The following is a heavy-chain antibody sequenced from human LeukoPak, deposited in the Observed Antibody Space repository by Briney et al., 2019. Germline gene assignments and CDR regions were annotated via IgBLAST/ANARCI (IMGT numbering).Heavy chain of an antibody. CDR1: GGSISSYY. V-gene: IGHV4-59*01. D-gene: IGHD2-2*03. J-gene: IGHJ6*02. CDR3: ARILGYCSSTSCPQYYYYGMDV. CDR2: IYYSGST. Sequence: SETLSLTCTVSGGSISSYYWSWIRQPPGKGLEWIGYIYYSGSTDYNPSLKSRVTISVDTSKNQFSLKLSSVAAADTAVYYCARILGYCSSTSCPQYYYYGMDVWGQGTTVTVSS.